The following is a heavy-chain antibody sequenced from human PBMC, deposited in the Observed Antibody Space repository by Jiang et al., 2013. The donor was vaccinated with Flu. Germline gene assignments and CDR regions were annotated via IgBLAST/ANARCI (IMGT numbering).Heavy chain of an antibody. V-gene: IGHV4-39*01. CDR2: IYYTGTA. CDR1: GDSVSSGRSY. Sequence: GPGLVKPSETLSLTCTVSGDSVSSGRSYWGWIRQSPGKGLEWIGTIYYTGTAYYSPYLKSRVTLSVDTSKKQVSLKLNSVTAADTAVYYCARYPYGDYTRGWDAFDIWGQGTLVTVSS. D-gene: IGHD4-17*01. CDR3: ARYPYGDYTRGWDAFDI. J-gene: IGHJ3*02.